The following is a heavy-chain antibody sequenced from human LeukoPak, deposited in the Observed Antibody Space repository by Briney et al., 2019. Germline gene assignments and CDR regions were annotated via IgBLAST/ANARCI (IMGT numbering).Heavy chain of an antibody. D-gene: IGHD3-22*01. CDR1: GYTFTSYG. CDR3: ARGTTYYYDSSGYYLYY. CDR2: ISAYNGNT. J-gene: IGHJ4*02. V-gene: IGHV1-18*01. Sequence: ASVKVSCKASGYTFTSYGISWVRQAPGQGLEWMGWISAYNGNTNYAQKLQGRVTMTTDTSTSTAYMELRSLRSDDTAVYYCARGTTYYYDSSGYYLYYWGQGTLVTVSS.